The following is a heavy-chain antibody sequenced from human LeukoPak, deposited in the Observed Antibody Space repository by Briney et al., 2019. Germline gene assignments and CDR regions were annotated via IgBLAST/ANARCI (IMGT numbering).Heavy chain of an antibody. CDR3: ARERDRLLWPFFGY. Sequence: GGSLRLSCAASGFTFSSYAMHWVRQAPGKGLEWVAVISYDGSNKYYADSVKGRFTISRDNSKNTLYLQMNSLRAEDTAVYYCARERDRLLWPFFGYWGQGTLVPVSP. CDR1: GFTFSSYA. CDR2: ISYDGSNK. V-gene: IGHV3-30*01. J-gene: IGHJ4*02. D-gene: IGHD3-9*01.